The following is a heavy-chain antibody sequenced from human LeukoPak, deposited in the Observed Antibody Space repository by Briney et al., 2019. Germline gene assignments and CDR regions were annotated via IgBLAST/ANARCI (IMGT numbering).Heavy chain of an antibody. Sequence: SETLSLTCTVSGGSISSYYWGWIRQPPGKGLEWIGCIYYSGSTNYSPSLQSRVTISVDRSKNQFSLRLSSVTAADAAIYYCARDYGDYGGWFDPWGQGILVTVSS. V-gene: IGHV4-59*12. CDR3: ARDYGDYGGWFDP. D-gene: IGHD4-17*01. CDR2: IYYSGST. CDR1: GGSISSYY. J-gene: IGHJ5*02.